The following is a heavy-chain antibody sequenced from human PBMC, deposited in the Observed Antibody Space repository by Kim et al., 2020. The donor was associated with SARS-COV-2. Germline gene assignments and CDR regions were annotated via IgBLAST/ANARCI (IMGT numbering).Heavy chain of an antibody. CDR2: INHSGST. J-gene: IGHJ6*02. CDR1: GGSFSGYY. CDR3: ARAPAGKTAASRTYYYYGIDV. D-gene: IGHD2-2*01. V-gene: IGHV4-34*01. Sequence: SETLSLTCAVYGGSFSGYYWSWIRQPPGKGLEWIGEINHSGSTNYNPSLKSRVTISVDTSKNQFSLKLSSVTAADTAVYYCARAPAGKTAASRTYYYYGIDVWGQGTTVTVSS.